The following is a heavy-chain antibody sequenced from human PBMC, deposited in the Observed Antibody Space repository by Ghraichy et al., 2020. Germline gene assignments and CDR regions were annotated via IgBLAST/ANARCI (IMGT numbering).Heavy chain of an antibody. Sequence: GGSLRLSCAASRFTFSNYWMSWVRQAPGKGLEWVAHIKEDGSEKYYVDSVKGRFTISRDNAKNSLYLQMNSLRAEDTAVYYCARDGPPRTAFAIWGQGTMVTVSS. CDR1: RFTFSNYW. V-gene: IGHV3-7*01. CDR3: ARDGPPRTAFAI. CDR2: IKEDGSEK. D-gene: IGHD1-14*01. J-gene: IGHJ3*02.